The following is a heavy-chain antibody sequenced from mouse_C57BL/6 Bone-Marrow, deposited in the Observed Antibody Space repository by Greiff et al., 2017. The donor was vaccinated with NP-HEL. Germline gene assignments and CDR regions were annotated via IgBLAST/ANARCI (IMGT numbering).Heavy chain of an antibody. V-gene: IGHV1-59*01. CDR1: GCTFTSYW. CDR2: IDPSDSYT. Sequence: VKLQQPGAELVRPGTSVKLSCKASGCTFTSYWMHWVKQRPGQGLEWIGVIDPSDSYTNYNQKFKGKATLTVDTSSSAAYMQLSSLTSEDSAVYYCARPIYDGYPYYFDYWGQGTTLTVSS. J-gene: IGHJ2*01. D-gene: IGHD2-3*01. CDR3: ARPIYDGYPYYFDY.